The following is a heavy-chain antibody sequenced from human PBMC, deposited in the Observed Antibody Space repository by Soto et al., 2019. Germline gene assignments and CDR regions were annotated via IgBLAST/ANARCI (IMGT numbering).Heavy chain of an antibody. J-gene: IGHJ6*02. V-gene: IGHV4-39*01. CDR1: GGSISSSSYY. Sequence: PSETLSLTCTVSGGSISSSSYYWGWIRQPPGKGLEWIGSIYYSGSTYYNPSLKSRVTISVDTSKNQFSLKLSSVTAADTAVYYCASPIATEYDFWTPVPRGMEVWGQGTTDTVSS. CDR3: ASPIATEYDFWTPVPRGMEV. CDR2: IYYSGST. D-gene: IGHD3-3*01.